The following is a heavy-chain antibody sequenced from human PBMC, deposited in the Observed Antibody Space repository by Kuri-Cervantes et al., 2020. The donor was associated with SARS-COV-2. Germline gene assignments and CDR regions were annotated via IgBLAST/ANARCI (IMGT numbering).Heavy chain of an antibody. CDR2: INPSGGST. CDR1: GYTFTSYY. D-gene: IGHD3-3*01. J-gene: IGHJ6*03. Sequence: SVKVSCKASGYTFTSYYMHWVRQAPGQGLEWMGIINPSGGSTSYAQKFQGRVTMTRDTSTSTVYMELSSLRSEDTAVYYCAREGIFGVVHQVPMRYYYMDVWGKGTTVTVSS. CDR3: AREGIFGVVHQVPMRYYYMDV. V-gene: IGHV1-46*01.